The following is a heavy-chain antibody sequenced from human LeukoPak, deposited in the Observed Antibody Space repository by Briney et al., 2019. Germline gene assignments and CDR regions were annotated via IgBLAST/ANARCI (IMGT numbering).Heavy chain of an antibody. Sequence: SETLSLTCAVSGYSISSGYYWGWIRQPPGKGLEWIGNVYHSGSTYKNPSLKSRASISLHTSIHQFSLKLTSVTAADTAIYYCARLSGAPVRHPIYHFDYWGQGTLVTVSS. J-gene: IGHJ4*02. V-gene: IGHV4-38-2*01. CDR3: ARLSGAPVRHPIYHFDY. D-gene: IGHD1-26*01. CDR1: GYSISSGYY. CDR2: VYHSGST.